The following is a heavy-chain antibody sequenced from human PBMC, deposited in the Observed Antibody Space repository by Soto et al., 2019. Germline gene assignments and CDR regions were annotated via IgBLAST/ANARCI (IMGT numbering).Heavy chain of an antibody. V-gene: IGHV1-24*01. CDR1: GYTLTELS. Sequence: ASVKVSCTVSGYTLTELSMHWVRQAPGKGLEWMGGFDPEDGETIYAQKFQGRVTMTEDTSTDTAYMELSSLRSEDTAVYYCATEDGLAAVPQIWGQGTLVTVSS. CDR2: FDPEDGET. CDR3: ATEDGLAAVPQI. J-gene: IGHJ4*02. D-gene: IGHD6-13*01.